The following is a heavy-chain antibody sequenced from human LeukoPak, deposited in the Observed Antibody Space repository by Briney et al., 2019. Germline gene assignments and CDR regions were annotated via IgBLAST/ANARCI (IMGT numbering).Heavy chain of an antibody. V-gene: IGHV5-51*01. Sequence: GGSLQISGQGSGSISTNYWIGWVRQLPGKGVEWMGIIYPGDSETRYSPSCQGLVTISADKSISTAYLQWSSLKASDTAMYFCARNSVGSSGWNWGQGTQVTVSS. CDR3: ARNSVGSSGWN. CDR1: GSISTNYW. J-gene: IGHJ4*02. D-gene: IGHD6-19*01. CDR2: IYPGDSET.